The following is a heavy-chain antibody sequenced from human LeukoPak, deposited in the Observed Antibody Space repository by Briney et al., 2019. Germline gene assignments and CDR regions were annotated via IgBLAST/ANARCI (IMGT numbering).Heavy chain of an antibody. CDR1: GFTFSSYW. D-gene: IGHD5-18*01. CDR2: INSDGSST. Sequence: GGSLRLSCAASGFTFSSYWMHWVRQAPGKGLVWVSRINSDGSSTSYADSVKGRFTISRDNAKNSLYLQMNSLRAEDTAVYYCAKVVGYSYGYYFDYWGQGTLVTVSS. CDR3: AKVVGYSYGYYFDY. J-gene: IGHJ4*02. V-gene: IGHV3-74*01.